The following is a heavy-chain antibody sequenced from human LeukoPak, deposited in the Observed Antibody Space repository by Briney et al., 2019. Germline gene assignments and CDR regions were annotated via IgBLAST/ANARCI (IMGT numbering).Heavy chain of an antibody. J-gene: IGHJ5*02. D-gene: IGHD2-2*01. CDR1: GGYFSGYY. V-gene: IGHV4-34*01. Sequence: SETLSLTCAVYGGYFSGYYWSWIRQPPGKGLEWIGEINHSGSTNYNPSLKSRVTISVDTSKNQFSLKLSSATAADTAVYYCARLVEPHNWFDPWVEGTLVTVSS. CDR3: ARLVEPHNWFDP. CDR2: INHSGST.